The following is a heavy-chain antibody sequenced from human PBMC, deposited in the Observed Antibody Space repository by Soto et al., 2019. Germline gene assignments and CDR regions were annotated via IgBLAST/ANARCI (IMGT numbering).Heavy chain of an antibody. J-gene: IGHJ6*02. D-gene: IGHD3-9*01. CDR3: AKDCYDILTGTQSGLEDYYYGMDV. Sequence: PGGSLRLSCAASGFTFSSYAMSWVRQAPGKGLEWVSAISGSGGSTYYADSVKGRFTISRDNSKNTLYLQMNSLRAEDTAVYYCAKDCYDILTGTQSGLEDYYYGMDVWGQGTTVTVSS. CDR2: ISGSGGST. CDR1: GFTFSSYA. V-gene: IGHV3-23*01.